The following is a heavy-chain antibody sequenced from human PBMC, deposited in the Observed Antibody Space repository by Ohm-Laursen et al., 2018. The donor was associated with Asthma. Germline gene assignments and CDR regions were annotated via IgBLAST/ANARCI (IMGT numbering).Heavy chain of an antibody. D-gene: IGHD6-13*01. Sequence: SLRLSCAASGFTFRSYAMHWVRQAPGKGLEWVALILYDGSNKSYADSVKGRFTISRDNSKNTLYLQMNNLRAEDTAVYYCARRSDIEAATIDYWGQGTQVTVSS. CDR3: ARRSDIEAATIDY. CDR2: ILYDGSNK. J-gene: IGHJ4*02. CDR1: GFTFRSYA. V-gene: IGHV3-33*08.